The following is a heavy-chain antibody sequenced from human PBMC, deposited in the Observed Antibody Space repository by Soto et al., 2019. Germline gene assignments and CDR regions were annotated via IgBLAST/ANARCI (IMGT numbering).Heavy chain of an antibody. D-gene: IGHD3-3*01. CDR2: MNPNSGNT. Sequence: QVQLVQSGAEVKKPGASVKVSCKASGYTFTSYDINWVRQATGQGLEWMGWMNPNSGNTGYAQKFQGRVTMTRNTSISTAYMELSSLRSEDTAVYYCARFPYTIFGVVNYYYYGMDVWGQGTTVTVSS. CDR3: ARFPYTIFGVVNYYYYGMDV. J-gene: IGHJ6*02. V-gene: IGHV1-8*01. CDR1: GYTFTSYD.